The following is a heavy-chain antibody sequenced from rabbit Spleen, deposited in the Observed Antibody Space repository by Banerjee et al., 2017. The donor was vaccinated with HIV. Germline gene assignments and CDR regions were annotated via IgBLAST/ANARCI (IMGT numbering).Heavy chain of an antibody. D-gene: IGHD4-1*01. V-gene: IGHV1S47*01. CDR1: GFDFSSYG. CDR3: VREVAAKFSL. Sequence: EQLEESGGGLVKPEGSLTLTCKASGFDFSSYGVNWVRQAPGKGLEWIGYIDPVFGIAVYASWVNGRFTISRDNAQNTLYLQLNSLTAADTATYFCVREVAAKFSLWGPGTLVTVS. CDR2: IDPVFGIA. J-gene: IGHJ4*01.